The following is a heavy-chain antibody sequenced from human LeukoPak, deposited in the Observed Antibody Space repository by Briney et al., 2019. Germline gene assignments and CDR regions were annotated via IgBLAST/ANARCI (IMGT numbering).Heavy chain of an antibody. CDR1: GGSISSYY. CDR2: IYYSGST. CDR3: ARETYSSGPYYYYMDV. V-gene: IGHV4-59*01. Sequence: SETLSLTCTVSGGSISSYYWSWIQQPPGKGLEWIGYIYYSGSTNYNPSLKSRVTISVDTSKNQFSLKLSSVTAADTAVYYCARETYSSGPYYYYMDVWGKGTTVTVSS. D-gene: IGHD6-19*01. J-gene: IGHJ6*03.